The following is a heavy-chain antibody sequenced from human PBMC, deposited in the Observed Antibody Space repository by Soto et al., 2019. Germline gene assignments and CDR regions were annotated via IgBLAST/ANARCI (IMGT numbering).Heavy chain of an antibody. V-gene: IGHV3-64*02. CDR2: ISSNGGST. D-gene: IGHD3-10*01. J-gene: IGHJ4*02. Sequence: ESGEGLVQPGGSLRLSCAASGFNFSSYAMHWVRQAPGKGLEYVSAISSNGGSTYYADSVKGRFTISRDNSKNTLYLQMGSLRAEDMAVYYCARGRGSSPGYFDYWGQGTLVTVSS. CDR3: ARGRGSSPGYFDY. CDR1: GFNFSSYA.